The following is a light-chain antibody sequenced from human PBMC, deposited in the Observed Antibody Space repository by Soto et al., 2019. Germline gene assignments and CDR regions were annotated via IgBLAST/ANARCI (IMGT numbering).Light chain of an antibody. Sequence: EIVMTQSPATLSVSPGERATLSCRASQSVGRNLAWYQQKPGQAPRLLIYGASTRATGIPARLSGSGSGTECTLAISSLQSEDFAIYSCQQYNHWPPLPFGGGTKVEI. CDR3: QQYNHWPPLP. CDR1: QSVGRN. V-gene: IGKV3-15*01. CDR2: GAS. J-gene: IGKJ4*01.